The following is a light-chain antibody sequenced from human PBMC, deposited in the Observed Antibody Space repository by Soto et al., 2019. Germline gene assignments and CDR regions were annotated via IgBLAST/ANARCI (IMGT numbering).Light chain of an antibody. V-gene: IGLV2-14*01. Sequence: QSALTQPASVSGSPGQSITISCTGTSSEVGGYNYVSWYQQHPGKAPKLMIYDVSNRPSGVSNRFSGSQSGNTASLTISGLQAEDEADYYCSSYTSSSTQVFGTGTKLTVL. CDR3: SSYTSSSTQV. J-gene: IGLJ1*01. CDR2: DVS. CDR1: SSEVGGYNY.